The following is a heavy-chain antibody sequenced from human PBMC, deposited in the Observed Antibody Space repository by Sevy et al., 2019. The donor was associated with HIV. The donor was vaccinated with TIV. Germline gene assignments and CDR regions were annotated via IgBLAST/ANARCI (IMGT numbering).Heavy chain of an antibody. J-gene: IGHJ4*02. D-gene: IGHD3-16*01. CDR2: IIPRFGTA. V-gene: IGHV1-69*13. CDR1: GGSFSNSD. CDR3: ARVGGAREGYDYVGSSFIDH. Sequence: ASVKVSSKVSGGSFSNSDVIWVRQAPGQGLEWMGRIIPRFGTANYAQRFQGRVTITADESTRTVFMELSRLRSEDTALFYCARVGGAREGYDYVGSSFIDHWGQGTLVTVSS.